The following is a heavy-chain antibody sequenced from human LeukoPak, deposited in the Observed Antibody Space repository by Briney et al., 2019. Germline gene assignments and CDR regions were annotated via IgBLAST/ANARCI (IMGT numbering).Heavy chain of an antibody. J-gene: IGHJ6*03. CDR2: ISSSGSTI. V-gene: IGHV3-48*03. CDR1: GFTFSSYE. Sequence: HPGGSLRLSCAASGFTFSSYEMNWVRQAPGKGLEWVSYISSSGSTIYYADSVKGRFTISRDNSKNTLFLQMNSLRAEDTAVYYCAKGGRSYYYYMDVWGKGTTVTVSS. CDR3: AKGGRSYYYYMDV. D-gene: IGHD3-10*01.